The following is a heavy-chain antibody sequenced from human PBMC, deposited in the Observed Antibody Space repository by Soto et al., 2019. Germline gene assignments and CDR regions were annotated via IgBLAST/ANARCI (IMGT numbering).Heavy chain of an antibody. V-gene: IGHV1-18*04. CDR1: GYTFTSYG. CDR3: ARDFGTGAPFDY. CDR2: ISAYNGNT. D-gene: IGHD3-10*01. Sequence: ASVKVSCKASGYTFTSYGISWVRQAPGQGLEWMGWISAYNGNTNYAQKLQDRVTMTTDTSTSTAYMALRSLRSDDTAIYYCARDFGTGAPFDYWGQGTLVTVSS. J-gene: IGHJ4*02.